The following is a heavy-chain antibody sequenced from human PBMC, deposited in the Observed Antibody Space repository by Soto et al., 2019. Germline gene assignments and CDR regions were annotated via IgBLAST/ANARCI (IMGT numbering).Heavy chain of an antibody. J-gene: IGHJ6*03. CDR2: IWYDGSNK. V-gene: IGHV3-33*01. CDR3: ARDLQPLLYQYYMDV. D-gene: IGHD1-1*01. CDR1: GFTFSSYG. Sequence: QVQLVESGGGVVQPGRSLRLSCAASGFTFSSYGMHWVRQAPGKGLEWVAVIWYDGSNKYYADSVKGRFTISRDNSKNTLYLQMTSLRAEDTAVYYCARDLQPLLYQYYMDVWGKGTTVTVSS.